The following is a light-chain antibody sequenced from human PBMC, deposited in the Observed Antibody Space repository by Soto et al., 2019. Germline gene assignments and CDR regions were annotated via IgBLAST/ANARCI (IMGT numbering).Light chain of an antibody. V-gene: IGKV1-12*01. Sequence: DIQMTQSPSSVSASVGDRVTITCLSSEDISTWLAWYQQKPGKAPKLLIYAASSLQSGVPSRFSGSGSGTDFTLTISSLQPEDFATYYCQQSYSTPHTFGQGTRLEIK. CDR1: EDISTW. J-gene: IGKJ5*01. CDR2: AAS. CDR3: QQSYSTPHT.